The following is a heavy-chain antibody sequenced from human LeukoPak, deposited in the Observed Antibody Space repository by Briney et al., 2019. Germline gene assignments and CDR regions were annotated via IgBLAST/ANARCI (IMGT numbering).Heavy chain of an antibody. CDR1: GYSFTSYW. CDR2: IYPGDSGT. Sequence: GEALKISCKGSGYSFTSYWIGWVRQMARKGLELVGIIYPGDSGTRYSPSFQGQVTISADKSISTAYLQWSSLKASDTAMYYCARIRAHTDWLLPFDYWGQGTLVTVSS. CDR3: ARIRAHTDWLLPFDY. J-gene: IGHJ4*02. D-gene: IGHD1-26*01. V-gene: IGHV5-51*01.